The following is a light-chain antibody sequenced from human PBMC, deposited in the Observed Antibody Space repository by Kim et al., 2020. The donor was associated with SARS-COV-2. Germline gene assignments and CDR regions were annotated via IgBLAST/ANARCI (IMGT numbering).Light chain of an antibody. J-gene: IGKJ2*01. CDR1: QSVTTW. Sequence: DIQMTQSPSTLSASVGDRVTITCRASQSVTTWLAWYQWKPGKAPKLLISDASTLESGVPSRFSGSGSGTEFTLTINSLQPDDYATYYCQQYNSYSAYTFGQGTKLEI. CDR3: QQYNSYSAYT. CDR2: DAS. V-gene: IGKV1-5*01.